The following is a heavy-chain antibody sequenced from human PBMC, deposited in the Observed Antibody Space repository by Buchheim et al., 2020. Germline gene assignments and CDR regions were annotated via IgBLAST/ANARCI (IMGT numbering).Heavy chain of an antibody. CDR3: ARGIAATANPNWFDP. CDR1: GFTFRSYW. V-gene: IGHV3-74*01. Sequence: EVQLVESGGGLVQPGGSLRLSCAASGFTFRSYWMHWVRQAPGKGLVWVSRMNSDGSSTTYADSVKGRFTISRDNAKNTLYLQMNSLSPEDTAVYFCARGIAATANPNWFDPWGQGTL. J-gene: IGHJ5*02. CDR2: MNSDGSST. D-gene: IGHD6-25*01.